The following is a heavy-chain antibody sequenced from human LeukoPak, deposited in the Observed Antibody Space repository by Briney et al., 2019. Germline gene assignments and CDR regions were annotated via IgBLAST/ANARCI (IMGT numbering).Heavy chain of an antibody. J-gene: IGHJ4*02. CDR3: ASSHSSGWYLSGEGNDY. V-gene: IGHV1-69*01. CDR2: IIPIFGTA. D-gene: IGHD6-19*01. Sequence: GSSVTVSCTASGGTVSSYAISWVRQAPGQGLEWMGGIIPIFGTANYAQKFQGRVTITADESTSTAYMELSSLRSEDTAVYYCASSHSSGWYLSGEGNDYWGQGTLVTVSS. CDR1: GGTVSSYA.